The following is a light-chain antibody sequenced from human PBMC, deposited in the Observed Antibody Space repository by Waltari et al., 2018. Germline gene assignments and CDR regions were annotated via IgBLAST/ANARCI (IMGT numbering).Light chain of an antibody. CDR3: QQYYSYPLT. V-gene: IGKV1-16*02. CDR2: GAS. CDR1: HGISNY. Sequence: DIQLTHSPSSLSASIGDRVTITCRASHGISNYLGWFQQKPGKAPKPLIYGASILQRGVPSKFSGSGFETDFSLTISSLQPEDFGSYYCQQYYSYPLTFGGGTKVEIK. J-gene: IGKJ4*01.